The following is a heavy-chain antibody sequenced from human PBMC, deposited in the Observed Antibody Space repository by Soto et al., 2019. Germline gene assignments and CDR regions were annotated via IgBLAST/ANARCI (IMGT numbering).Heavy chain of an antibody. CDR1: GSPFSTYG. D-gene: IGHD3-3*02. CDR2: ISNGGDYI. V-gene: IGHV3-21*01. Sequence: EVQVVESGGGLVKPGGSLRLSCTASGSPFSTYGMNWVRQAPGKGLEWISSISNGGDYIYYADSVQGRFTISRDNAKNSLYQQMNSLRAEDTAVYFCARDESAGSSIRYWGQGTLVTVSS. J-gene: IGHJ4*02. CDR3: ARDESAGSSIRY.